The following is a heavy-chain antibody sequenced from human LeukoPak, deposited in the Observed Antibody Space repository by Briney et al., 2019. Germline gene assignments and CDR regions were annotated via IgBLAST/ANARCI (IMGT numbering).Heavy chain of an antibody. V-gene: IGHV3-48*01. Sequence: SGGSLRLSCAASGFTFSSYGMHWVRQAPGKGLEWVSYISSSSSTIYYADSVKGRFTISRDNAKNSLYLQMNSLRAEDTAVYYCARGTRFRPYYFDYWGQGTLVTVSS. CDR2: ISSSSSTI. CDR3: ARGTRFRPYYFDY. CDR1: GFTFSSYG. D-gene: IGHD2-21*01. J-gene: IGHJ4*02.